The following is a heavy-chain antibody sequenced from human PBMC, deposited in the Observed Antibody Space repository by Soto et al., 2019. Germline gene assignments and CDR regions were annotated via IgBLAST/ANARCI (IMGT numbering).Heavy chain of an antibody. D-gene: IGHD3-16*01. CDR1: GFTFSNYN. J-gene: IGHJ4*02. V-gene: IGHV3-48*02. CDR2: ISTTRTTI. CDR3: ARDRVGLDY. Sequence: EVQLVESGGGLLQPGGSRKLSCEASGFTFSNYNMNWVRQAPGKGLEWLAYISTTRTTIYYADSVKGRFTIARDNVKSSLYLYMNSLRDEDTAVYYCARDRVGLDYWGQGTLVTVSS.